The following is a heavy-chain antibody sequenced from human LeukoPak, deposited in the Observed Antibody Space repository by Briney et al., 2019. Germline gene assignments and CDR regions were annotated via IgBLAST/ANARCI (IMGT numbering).Heavy chain of an antibody. V-gene: IGHV3-74*01. J-gene: IGHJ4*02. Sequence: PGGSLRLSCAASGFTFGNYWMHWVRQAPGKGLVWVSRINTDGTGTSYADSVKGRFTISRDNAKNTLYLQMNSLRVEDTAVYYCARHSTSIFGVVTEDYWGQGTLVTVSS. CDR1: GFTFGNYW. CDR2: INTDGTGT. D-gene: IGHD3-3*01. CDR3: ARHSTSIFGVVTEDY.